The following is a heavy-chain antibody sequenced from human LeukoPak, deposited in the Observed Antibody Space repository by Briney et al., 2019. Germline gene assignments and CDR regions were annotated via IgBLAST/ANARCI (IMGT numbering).Heavy chain of an antibody. V-gene: IGHV3-53*01. CDR3: ARAGTLVGYDSSAYYYYFDY. CDR2: IYPGGNT. D-gene: IGHD3-22*01. Sequence: GGSLRLSCAASGFTVSNNYMNWVRQAPGRGLEWVSVIYPGGNTYYADSVKGRFTISRDNAKNPLYLQMNSLRVEDTAVYYCARAGTLVGYDSSAYYYYFDYWGQGTLVTVSA. J-gene: IGHJ4*02. CDR1: GFTVSNNY.